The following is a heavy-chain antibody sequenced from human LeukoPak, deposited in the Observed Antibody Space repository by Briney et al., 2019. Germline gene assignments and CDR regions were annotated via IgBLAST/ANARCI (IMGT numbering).Heavy chain of an antibody. D-gene: IGHD2-2*01. J-gene: IGHJ5*02. CDR3: ARGIGSYCSSTSCSHPVNWFDP. Sequence: SETLSLTCTVSGGSINNYYWSWIRQPAGKGLEWIGRIYTSGSTNYNPSLKSRVTMSVDTSKNQFSLKLSSVTAADTAVYYCARGIGSYCSSTSCSHPVNWFDPWGQGTLVTVSS. V-gene: IGHV4-4*07. CDR2: IYTSGST. CDR1: GGSINNYY.